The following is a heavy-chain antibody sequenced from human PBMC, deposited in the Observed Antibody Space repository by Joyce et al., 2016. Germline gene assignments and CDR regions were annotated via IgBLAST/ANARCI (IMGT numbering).Heavy chain of an antibody. CDR3: ARQWLPNYFDP. CDR1: NGPIISGHHH. V-gene: IGHV4-31*03. D-gene: IGHD6-19*01. Sequence: QLHLQESGPGLVKPSQTLSLTCTVSNGPIISGHHHWSWIRQHPGKGLEWIGYIYYSGNTYYNPSLKSRVTISVDTSKNQFSLKLSSVTAADTAVYYCARQWLPNYFDPWGQGTLVTVSS. J-gene: IGHJ5*02. CDR2: IYYSGNT.